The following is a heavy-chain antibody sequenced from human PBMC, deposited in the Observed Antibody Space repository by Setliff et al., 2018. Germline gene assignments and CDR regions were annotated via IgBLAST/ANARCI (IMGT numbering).Heavy chain of an antibody. J-gene: IGHJ4*02. CDR2: IFYNGMA. Sequence: PSETLSLTCTVSGGYVKSHYWGWIRQSPGTGLEWIGSIFYNGMAYYNPSLKSRVTMSVDTSKNQFSLNLTSVTAADTAVYYCARASVVHAIAVGYWGQGTLVTVSS. V-gene: IGHV4-59*04. D-gene: IGHD2-15*01. CDR3: ARASVVHAIAVGY. CDR1: GGYVKSHY.